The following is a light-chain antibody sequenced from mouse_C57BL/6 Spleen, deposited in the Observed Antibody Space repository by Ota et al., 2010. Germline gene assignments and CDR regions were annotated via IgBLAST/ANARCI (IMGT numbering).Light chain of an antibody. CDR1: QSLLNSGNQKNY. V-gene: IGKV8-28*01. Sequence: MSCKSSQSLLNSGNQKNYLAWYQQKPGQPPKLLISGASTRESGVPDRFTGSGSGTDFTLKIGSVQAEDLAVYYCQNDHSYPLTFGAGTKLELK. CDR2: GAS. CDR3: QNDHSYPLT. J-gene: IGKJ5*01.